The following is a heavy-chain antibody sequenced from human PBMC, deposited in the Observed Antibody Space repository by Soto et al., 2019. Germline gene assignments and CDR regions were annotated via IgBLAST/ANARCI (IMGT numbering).Heavy chain of an antibody. J-gene: IGHJ6*02. V-gene: IGHV4-34*01. CDR3: ARGGIVVVVAATNYYYYYGLDI. CDR1: GGSFSCYY. Sequence: SETLSLTCAVYGGSFSCYYWSWIRQPPGKGLEWIGEINHSGSTNYNPSLKSRVTVSVDTSKNQFSLKLSSVTAADTAVYYCARGGIVVVVAATNYYYYYGLDIWGQGTTVTVSS. CDR2: INHSGST. D-gene: IGHD2-15*01.